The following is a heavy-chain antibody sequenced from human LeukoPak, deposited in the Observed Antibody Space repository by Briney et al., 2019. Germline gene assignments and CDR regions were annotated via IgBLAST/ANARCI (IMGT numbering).Heavy chain of an antibody. CDR1: GGSISSGSYY. J-gene: IGHJ6*02. V-gene: IGHV4-61*02. D-gene: IGHD6-19*01. CDR3: ARDSVAGTRAGGYYYYGMDV. CDR2: IYTSGST. Sequence: SQTLSLTCTVSGGSISSGSYYWSWIRQPAGKGLEWIGRIYTSGSTNYNPSLESRVTISVDTSKNRFSLKLSSVTAADTAVYYCARDSVAGTRAGGYYYYGMDVWGQGTTVTVSS.